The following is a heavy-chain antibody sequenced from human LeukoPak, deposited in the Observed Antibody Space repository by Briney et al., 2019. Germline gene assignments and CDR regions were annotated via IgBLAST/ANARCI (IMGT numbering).Heavy chain of an antibody. V-gene: IGHV1-69*05. CDR3: ARGPELERFDY. J-gene: IGHJ4*02. CDR2: IIPIFGTA. D-gene: IGHD1-1*01. Sequence: SVKVPCKASGGTFSSYAISWVRQAPGQGLEWMGGIIPIFGTANYAQKFQGRVTITTDESTSTAYMELSSLRSEDTAVYYCARGPELERFDYWGQGTLVTVSS. CDR1: GGTFSSYA.